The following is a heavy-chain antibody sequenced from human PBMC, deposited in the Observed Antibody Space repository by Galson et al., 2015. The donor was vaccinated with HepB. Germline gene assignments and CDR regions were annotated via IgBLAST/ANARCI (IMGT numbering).Heavy chain of an antibody. J-gene: IGHJ4*02. CDR2: IKSKTDGGTT. Sequence: SLRLSCAASGFTFSSYWMNWVRQAPGKGLEWVGRIKSKTDGGTTDYAAPVKGRFTISRDDSKNTLYLQMNSLKTEDTAVYYCTTGGCSSTSCWYYFDYWGQGTLVTVSS. CDR1: GFTFSSYW. V-gene: IGHV3-15*07. D-gene: IGHD2-2*01. CDR3: TTGGCSSTSCWYYFDY.